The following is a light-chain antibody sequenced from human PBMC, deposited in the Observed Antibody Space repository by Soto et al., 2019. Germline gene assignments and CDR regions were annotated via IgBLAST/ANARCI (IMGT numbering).Light chain of an antibody. CDR3: EQAGSFPIT. Sequence: DIPMTQSPSSVSASVGDRVTITCRASQNIWRLLAWYQQKPGKAPELLIYDASSLQSGVPPRFSGSGSGTDFTLTISSLQPEDFATYYCEQAGSFPITFGQGTRLEMK. J-gene: IGKJ5*01. CDR2: DAS. V-gene: IGKV1-12*01. CDR1: QNIWRL.